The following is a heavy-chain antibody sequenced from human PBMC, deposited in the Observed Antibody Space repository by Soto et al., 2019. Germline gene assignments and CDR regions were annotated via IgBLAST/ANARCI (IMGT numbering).Heavy chain of an antibody. CDR1: GFTFSGFG. V-gene: IGHV3-33*01. CDR3: AFGNLSYYFDY. D-gene: IGHD3-16*01. J-gene: IGHJ4*02. CDR2: IWYDGSDK. Sequence: GGSLRLSCAASGFTFSGFGMHWVRLAPGKGLEWVAIIWYDGSDKYYADSVRGRFTISRDNSKNTLSLQMNSLRAEDTAVYHCAFGNLSYYFDYWGQGTPVTVSS.